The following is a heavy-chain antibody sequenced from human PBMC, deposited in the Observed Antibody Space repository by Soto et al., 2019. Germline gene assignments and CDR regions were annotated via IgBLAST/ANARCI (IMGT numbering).Heavy chain of an antibody. CDR2: ISGSGGST. D-gene: IGHD3-16*02. CDR3: AKGYDYVWGSYRPFDY. J-gene: IGHJ4*02. Sequence: GGSLRLSCAASGFTFSSYAMSWVRQAPGKGLEWVSAISGSGGSTYYADSVKGRFTISRDNSKNTLYLQMNSLRAEDTAVYYCAKGYDYVWGSYRPFDYWGQGTLVTVSS. CDR1: GFTFSSYA. V-gene: IGHV3-23*01.